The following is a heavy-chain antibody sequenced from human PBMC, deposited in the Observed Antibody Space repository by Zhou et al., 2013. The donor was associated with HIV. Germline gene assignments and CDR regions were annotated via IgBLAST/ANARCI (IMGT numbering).Heavy chain of an antibody. D-gene: IGHD2-8*02. CDR3: ARRPNWWEGYFDL. V-gene: IGHV1-46*01. CDR1: GYAFSDYY. Sequence: VQLVQSGAEVKKPGASVKVSCKASGYAFSDYYMHWVRQAPGQGLEWMGVINPSGGSTTYAQKFQGRVTMISDTSTSAVYMELSSLRSDDTAVYYCARRPNWWEGYFDLWGRGTLVTVSS. CDR2: INPSGGST. J-gene: IGHJ2*01.